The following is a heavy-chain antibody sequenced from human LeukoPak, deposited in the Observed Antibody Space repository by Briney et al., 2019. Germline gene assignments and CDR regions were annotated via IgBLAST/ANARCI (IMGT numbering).Heavy chain of an antibody. CDR1: GGSIGSSSYY. J-gene: IGHJ3*02. D-gene: IGHD6-13*01. CDR2: IYYSGST. CDR3: ARQGIAAAGDAFDI. V-gene: IGHV4-39*01. Sequence: SETLSLTCTVSGGSIGSSSYYWGWIRQPPGKGLEWIGSIYYSGSTYYNPSLKSRVTISVDTSKNQFSLKLSSVTAADTAVYYCARQGIAAAGDAFDIWGQGTMVTVSS.